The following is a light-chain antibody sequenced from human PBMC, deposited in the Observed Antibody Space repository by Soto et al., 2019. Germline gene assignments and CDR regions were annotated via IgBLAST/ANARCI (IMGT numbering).Light chain of an antibody. CDR1: QAVNTR. J-gene: IGKJ1*01. CDR2: LTS. V-gene: IGKV3D-11*03. Sequence: EIVLTQSPATLSSFPGDRVTLSCRASQAVNTRLAWDQHKPGQAPRLLIYLTSNRAAGIPDRFSGSGSGTDFTLTISRLEPEDFAVYYCQVYTSLPQTFGQGTKVDIK. CDR3: QVYTSLPQT.